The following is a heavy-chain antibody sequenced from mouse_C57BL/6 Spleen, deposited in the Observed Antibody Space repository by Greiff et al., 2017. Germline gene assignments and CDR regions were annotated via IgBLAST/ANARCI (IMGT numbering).Heavy chain of an antibody. J-gene: IGHJ3*01. Sequence: QVQLQQPGAELVMPGASVKLSCKASGYTFTSYWMHWVKQWPGQGLEWIGEIDPSVSYTNYNQKFKGKSTLTVAKSSSTAYMQLSSLTSEDSAVDYCARSGTGAWFAYWGQGTLVTVSA. CDR1: GYTFTSYW. D-gene: IGHD3-3*01. CDR2: IDPSVSYT. CDR3: ARSGTGAWFAY. V-gene: IGHV1-69*01.